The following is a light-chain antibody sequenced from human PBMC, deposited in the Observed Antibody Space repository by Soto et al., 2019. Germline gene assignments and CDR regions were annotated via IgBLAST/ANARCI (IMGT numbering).Light chain of an antibody. Sequence: EIVMTQSPATLSVSPGERATLSCRASQSVSSNLAWYQQKPGQAPRLLIYGASTRATGIPARFSGSGSGTEFTFTISSLQSEDFAVYYCQQYTNPRTFGHGTKVEIK. CDR3: QQYTNPRT. CDR2: GAS. V-gene: IGKV3-15*01. CDR1: QSVSSN. J-gene: IGKJ1*01.